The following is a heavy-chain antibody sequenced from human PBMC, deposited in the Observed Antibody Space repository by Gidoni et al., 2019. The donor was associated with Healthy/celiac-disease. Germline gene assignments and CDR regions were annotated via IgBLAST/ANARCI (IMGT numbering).Heavy chain of an antibody. CDR3: AREPPPLWFGGMDAFDI. CDR2: IHPNSGGT. D-gene: IGHD3-10*01. CDR1: GYTFTGYY. J-gene: IGHJ3*02. Sequence: QVQLVQSGAEVKKPGASVKVSCKASGYTFTGYYMHWVRQARGQGLEWMGRIHPNSGGTNYAQKFQGRVTMTRDTSISTAYMGLSRLRSDDTAVYYCAREPPPLWFGGMDAFDIWGQGKMVTVSS. V-gene: IGHV1-2*06.